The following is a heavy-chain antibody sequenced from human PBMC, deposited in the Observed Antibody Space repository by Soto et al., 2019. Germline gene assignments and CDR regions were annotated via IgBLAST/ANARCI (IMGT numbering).Heavy chain of an antibody. D-gene: IGHD2-8*01. Sequence: SVKVSCKASGFTFTSSAMQWVRQARGQRLEWIGWIVVGSGNTNYAQKFQERVTITRDMSTSTAYMELSSLRSEDTAVYYCAAYVGSTPHRDLHAIPTRGSSDL. V-gene: IGHV1-58*02. J-gene: IGHJ2*01. CDR1: GFTFTSSA. CDR2: IVVGSGNT. CDR3: AAYVGSTPHRDLHAIPTRGSSDL.